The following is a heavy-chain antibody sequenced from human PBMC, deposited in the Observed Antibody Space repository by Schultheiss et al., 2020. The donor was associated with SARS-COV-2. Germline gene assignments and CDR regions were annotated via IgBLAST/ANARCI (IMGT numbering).Heavy chain of an antibody. V-gene: IGHV4-39*01. CDR2: IYYSGST. CDR3: ARIEAKPDY. J-gene: IGHJ4*02. CDR1: GGSISSSSHY. Sequence: SETLSLTCTVSGGSISSSSHYWGWIRQHPGKGLEWIGYIYYSGSTYYNPSLKSRVTISVDTSKNQFSLKLNSMTAADTAVYYCARIEAKPDYWGQGTLVTVSS. D-gene: IGHD4/OR15-4a*01.